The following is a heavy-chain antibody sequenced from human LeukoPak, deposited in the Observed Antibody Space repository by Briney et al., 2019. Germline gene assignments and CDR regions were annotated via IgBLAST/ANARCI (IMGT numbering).Heavy chain of an antibody. CDR2: ISGSGGST. CDR3: AKCPWFFGGSYYFDY. CDR1: GFTFSSYA. V-gene: IGHV3-23*01. J-gene: IGHJ4*02. D-gene: IGHD3-10*01. Sequence: PGGSLRLSCVASGFTFSSYAMSWVRQAPGKGLEWVSAISGSGGSTYYADYVKGRFTISRDNSKNTLYLQMNSLRAEDTAVYYCAKCPWFFGGSYYFDYWGQGTLVTVSS.